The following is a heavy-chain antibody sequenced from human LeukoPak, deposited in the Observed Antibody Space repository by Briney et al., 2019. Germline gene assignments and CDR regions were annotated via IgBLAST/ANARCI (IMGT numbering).Heavy chain of an antibody. CDR1: GFIFSSYG. J-gene: IGHJ4*02. CDR2: ISGSGGRT. CDR3: AKSHGYSYGFDY. D-gene: IGHD5-18*01. Sequence: GGSLRLSCAASGFIFSSYGMSWVRQAPGKGLEWVSAISGSGGRTHYTDSVKGRFTISRDNSKNMLYLQMNSLRAEDTAVYYCAKSHGYSYGFDYWGQGTLVTVSS. V-gene: IGHV3-23*01.